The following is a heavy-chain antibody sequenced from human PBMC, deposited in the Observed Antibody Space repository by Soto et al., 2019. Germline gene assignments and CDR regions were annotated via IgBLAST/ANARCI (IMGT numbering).Heavy chain of an antibody. CDR1: GFTFSTYG. CDR2: ISNDGSNK. V-gene: IGHV3-30*18. J-gene: IGHJ6*02. Sequence: QVQLVESGGGVVQPGRSLRLSCAASGFTFSTYGMHWVRQAPGKGLEWVAVISNDGSNKYYIDSVKGRFTISRDNSQNTLYLQMSSLRAEDTAVFYCAKDNPQSPGYYYDMDVWGQGTTVTVSS. D-gene: IGHD6-19*01. CDR3: AKDNPQSPGYYYDMDV.